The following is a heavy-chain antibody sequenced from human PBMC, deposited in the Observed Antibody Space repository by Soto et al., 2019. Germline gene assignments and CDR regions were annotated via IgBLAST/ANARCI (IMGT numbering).Heavy chain of an antibody. V-gene: IGHV1-8*01. J-gene: IGHJ4*02. CDR3: ARGVTYYDFCSGYYLDY. Sequence: GASVKVSCKASGYTFTSYDINWVRQATGQGLEWMGWMNPNSGNTGYAQKFQGRVTMTRNTSISTAYMELSSLRSEDTAVYYCARGVTYYDFCSGYYLDYWGQGTLVIVSS. CDR1: GYTFTSYD. D-gene: IGHD3-3*01. CDR2: MNPNSGNT.